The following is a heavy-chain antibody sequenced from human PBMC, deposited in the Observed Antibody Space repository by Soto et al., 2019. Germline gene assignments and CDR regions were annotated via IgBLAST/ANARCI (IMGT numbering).Heavy chain of an antibody. CDR1: GGTISGYY. Sequence: SETLSLTCSVSGGTISGYYWTWIRQPAGKGLEWIGRIYSSGNTKYNPSLQSRVTMSLDTSNNQFSLRLTSVTAADTAVYYCERGPRFSDWFDPWGQGTLVTVSS. D-gene: IGHD3-3*01. J-gene: IGHJ5*02. CDR2: IYSSGNT. CDR3: ERGPRFSDWFDP. V-gene: IGHV4-4*07.